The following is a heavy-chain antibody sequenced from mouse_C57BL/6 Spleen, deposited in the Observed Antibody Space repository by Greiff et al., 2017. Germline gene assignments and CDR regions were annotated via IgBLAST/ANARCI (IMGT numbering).Heavy chain of an antibody. CDR3: ARHEVPYEGYRRGYAMDY. V-gene: IGHV1-62-2*01. CDR2: FYPGSGSI. CDR1: GYTFTEYT. Sequence: VQLQQSGAELVKPGASVKLSCKASGYTFTEYTIHWVKQRSGQGLEWIGWFYPGSGSIKYNEKFKDKATLTADKSSSTVYMELSRLTSEDSAVYFCARHEVPYEGYRRGYAMDYWCQGTSVTVSS. D-gene: IGHD2-3*01. J-gene: IGHJ4*01.